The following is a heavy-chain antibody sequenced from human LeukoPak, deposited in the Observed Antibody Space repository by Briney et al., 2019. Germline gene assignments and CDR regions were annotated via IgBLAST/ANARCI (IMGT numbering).Heavy chain of an antibody. CDR1: GGSISSGDYY. J-gene: IGHJ4*02. D-gene: IGHD2-15*01. CDR2: IYYSGST. Sequence: PSQTLSLTCTVSGGSISSGDYYWSWIRQPPGTGLEWIGYIYYSGSTNYNPSLKSRVTISVDTSKNQFSLKLSSVTAADTAVYHCARGTTKPKDIVVVVAAPQPDYFDYWGQGTLVTVSS. CDR3: ARGTTKPKDIVVVVAAPQPDYFDY. V-gene: IGHV4-30-4*01.